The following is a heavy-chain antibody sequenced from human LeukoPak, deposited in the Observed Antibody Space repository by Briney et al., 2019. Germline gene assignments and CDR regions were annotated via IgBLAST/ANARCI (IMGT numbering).Heavy chain of an antibody. CDR3: AKEGRDIVVLPAAVNY. J-gene: IGHJ4*02. CDR2: ISGSGDST. CDR1: GFTVSSNY. D-gene: IGHD2-2*01. V-gene: IGHV3-23*01. Sequence: GGSLRLSCAASGFTVSSNYMNWVRQAPGKGLEWVSAISGSGDSTYYADSVKGRFTISRDNSKNTLYLQMNSLRAEDTAVYFCAKEGRDIVVLPAAVNYWGQGTLLTVSS.